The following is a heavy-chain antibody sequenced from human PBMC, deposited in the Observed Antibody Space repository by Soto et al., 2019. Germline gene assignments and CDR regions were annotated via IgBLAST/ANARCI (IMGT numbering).Heavy chain of an antibody. V-gene: IGHV3-7*01. CDR2: IRQYGDET. D-gene: IGHD3-10*01. CDR1: AISLKTYW. J-gene: IGHJ4*02. Sequence: EVQLVESGGGLVLPGGSLRLSCVGSAISLKTYWMAWVRQAPGKGLECVANIRQYGDETFYVDSVKGRFTISRDNANNSVYLQMDNLRAEDTGVYYCATGGSGTYYLGPLDYWGQGIMVIVSS. CDR3: ATGGSGTYYLGPLDY.